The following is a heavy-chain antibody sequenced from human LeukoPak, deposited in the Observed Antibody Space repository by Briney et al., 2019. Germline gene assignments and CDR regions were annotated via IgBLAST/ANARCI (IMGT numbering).Heavy chain of an antibody. CDR2: FYHSGNS. V-gene: IGHV4-38-2*01. CDR3: ARHDFYSNYPHNWFDP. CDR1: GYSISSGYY. D-gene: IGHD4-11*01. Sequence: SETLSLTYAVSGYSISSGYYWGWIRQPPGKGLEWIGSFYHSGNSYYNPSLKSRVSISVDTSKNQFSLNLSSVTAADTALYYCARHDFYSNYPHNWFDPWGQGTLVTVSS. J-gene: IGHJ5*02.